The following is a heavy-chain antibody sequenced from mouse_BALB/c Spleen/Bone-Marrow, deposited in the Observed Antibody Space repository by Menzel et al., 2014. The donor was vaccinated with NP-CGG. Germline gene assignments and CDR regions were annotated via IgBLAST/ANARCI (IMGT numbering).Heavy chain of an antibody. J-gene: IGHJ4*01. CDR1: GYTFTSYY. CDR3: TRGRRDAMDY. Sequence: VKLMESGAELVKPGASVKLSCKASGYTFTSYYMYWVKQRPGQGLEWIREINPSNGGTNFNEKFKSKATLTVDKSSSTAYMQLSSLTSEDSAVYYCTRGRRDAMDYWGQGTSVTVSS. CDR2: INPSNGGT. V-gene: IGHV1S81*02.